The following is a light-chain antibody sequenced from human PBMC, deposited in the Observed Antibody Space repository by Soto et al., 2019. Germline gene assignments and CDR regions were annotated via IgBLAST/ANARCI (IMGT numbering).Light chain of an antibody. J-gene: IGKJ1*01. Sequence: EIVLTQSKATLSLSPGERATLSCRASQSVSSNLAWYQQKPGQAPRLLIYGASTRATGIPARFSGSGSGTDFTLTISRLEPEDFAVYYCQQYNNWPRTFSQGTNVDIK. CDR3: QQYNNWPRT. CDR1: QSVSSN. CDR2: GAS. V-gene: IGKV3-15*01.